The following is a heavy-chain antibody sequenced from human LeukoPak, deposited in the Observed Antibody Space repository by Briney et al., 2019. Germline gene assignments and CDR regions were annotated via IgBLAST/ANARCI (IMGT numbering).Heavy chain of an antibody. J-gene: IGHJ4*02. Sequence: SDTLSLTCTVSGGSISSYQWSWIRHPAGKGVECIGRIFASGSTNYNHSLKSRVTMSVDTSKNQFSLKLISVTAADTAVYYCARDGSSWPFFDSWGQGTLVTVSS. CDR3: ARDGSSWPFFDS. CDR1: GGSISSYQ. CDR2: IFASGST. D-gene: IGHD6-13*01. V-gene: IGHV4-4*07.